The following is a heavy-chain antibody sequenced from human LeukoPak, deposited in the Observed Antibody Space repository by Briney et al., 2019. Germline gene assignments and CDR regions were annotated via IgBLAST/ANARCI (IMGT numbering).Heavy chain of an antibody. Sequence: SETLSLTCTVSGGSISSYYWSWIRQPPGKGLEWIGYIYYSGSTSYNPSLKSRVTISVDTSKNQFSLKLSSVTAADTAVYYCARDNQGQREAFDIWAKVTMVTVSS. CDR2: IYYSGST. CDR1: GGSISSYY. V-gene: IGHV4-59*01. J-gene: IGHJ3*02. CDR3: ARDNQGQREAFDI. D-gene: IGHD5-24*01.